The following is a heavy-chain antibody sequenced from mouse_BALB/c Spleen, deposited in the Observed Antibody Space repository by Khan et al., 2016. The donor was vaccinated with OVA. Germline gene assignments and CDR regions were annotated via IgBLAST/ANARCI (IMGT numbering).Heavy chain of an antibody. J-gene: IGHJ3*01. D-gene: IGHD1-1*02. Sequence: SGAELARPGASVKMSCKASGYTFTSYTIHWIKKRPGQGLEWIGYINPSNDYTNYNQKLKDKATLTIDKSSTTAYLQLNSLTYDDSAVYECVRDAYYHKDGGWFTYWGQGTLVTVSA. V-gene: IGHV1-4*01. CDR1: GYTFTSYT. CDR3: VRDAYYHKDGGWFTY. CDR2: INPSNDYT.